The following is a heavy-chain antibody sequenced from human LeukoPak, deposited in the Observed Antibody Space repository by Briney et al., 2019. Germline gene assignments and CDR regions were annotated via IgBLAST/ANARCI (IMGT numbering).Heavy chain of an antibody. CDR1: GGSISSYY. CDR2: IYYSGST. Sequence: SETLSLTCTVSGGSISSYYWSWIRQPPGKGLEWIGSIYYSGSTYYNPSLKSRVTISVDTSKNQFSLKLSSVTAADTAVYYCARVAWSGYQYFDYWGQGTLVTVSS. CDR3: ARVAWSGYQYFDY. D-gene: IGHD3-3*01. V-gene: IGHV4-39*01. J-gene: IGHJ4*02.